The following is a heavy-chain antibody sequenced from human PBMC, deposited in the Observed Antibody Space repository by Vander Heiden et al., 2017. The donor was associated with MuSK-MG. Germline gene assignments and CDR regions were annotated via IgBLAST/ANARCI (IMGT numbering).Heavy chain of an antibody. CDR2: ISESAVTT. CDR3: ASRQRISGNYYSPLDY. J-gene: IGHJ4*02. Sequence: EVQLLASGGDLVQPGGSLRLSCAASGFTFTTSGMTWVRQAPGKGLEWVSTISESAVTTYYADSVKGRFTISRDNSKNTLFLQMNSLIAEDTGVYYCASRQRISGNYYSPLDYWGLGTLVTVSS. V-gene: IGHV3-23*01. CDR1: GFTFTTSG. D-gene: IGHD3-10*01.